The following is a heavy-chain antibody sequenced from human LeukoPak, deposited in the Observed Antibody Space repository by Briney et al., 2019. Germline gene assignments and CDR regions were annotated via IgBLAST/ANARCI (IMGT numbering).Heavy chain of an antibody. CDR3: ARVDSSGYYYTFDY. CDR2: IYYSGST. Sequence: SETLSLTCAVSGGSISSSNWWSWVRQPPGKGLEWIGSIYYSGSTYYNPSLKSRVTISVHKSKNQFSLKLSSVTAADTAVYYCARVDSSGYYYTFDYWGQGTLVTVSS. D-gene: IGHD3-22*01. J-gene: IGHJ4*02. CDR1: GGSISSSNW. V-gene: IGHV4-4*02.